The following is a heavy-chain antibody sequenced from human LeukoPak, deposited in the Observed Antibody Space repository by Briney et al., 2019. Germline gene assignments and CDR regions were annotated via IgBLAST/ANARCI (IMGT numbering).Heavy chain of an antibody. CDR1: GGSISSYY. CDR3: ARRVIMSGTGVPDTWLGA. CDR2: IYYSGNT. Sequence: SETLSLTCTVSGGSISSYYWSWIRQPPRKGLEYIGYIYYSGNTNSNPSLNSRATISVDTSKNQCSLNLSSVTAADTAVYYCARRVIMSGTGVPDTWLGAWGPETLLTVSS. V-gene: IGHV4-59*08. D-gene: IGHD1-26*01. J-gene: IGHJ5*02.